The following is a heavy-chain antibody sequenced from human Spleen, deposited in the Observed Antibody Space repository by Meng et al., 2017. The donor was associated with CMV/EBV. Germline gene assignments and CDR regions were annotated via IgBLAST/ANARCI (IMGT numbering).Heavy chain of an antibody. CDR1: GYSLASYW. V-gene: IGHV5-51*01. CDR2: LYAGDSDP. CDR3: ARGSCARDNCPPKA. D-gene: IGHD1-1*01. Sequence: KVSCKASGYSLASYWIGWVRQMPGKGLEWMAVLYAGDSDPLYSPSFQGQVTISVDKSITTAYLRWSSLRPSDPAIDFCARGSCARDNCPPKAWGQGTLVTVSS. J-gene: IGHJ5*02.